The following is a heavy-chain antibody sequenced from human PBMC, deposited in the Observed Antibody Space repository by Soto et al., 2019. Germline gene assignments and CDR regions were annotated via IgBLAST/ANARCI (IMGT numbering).Heavy chain of an antibody. V-gene: IGHV4-59*01. CDR2: VYNSGST. CDR3: ARSRRAAVGGYPLGN. D-gene: IGHD1-1*01. J-gene: IGHJ4*02. CDR1: GGSISSNY. Sequence: SETLSLTCTVSGGSISSNYWTWIRQPPGKGLEWIGYVYNSGSTNYNPSLKSRVTISEDTSKSQFSLKVNSMTAADTAVYYCARSRRAAVGGYPLGNWGQGILVTVSS.